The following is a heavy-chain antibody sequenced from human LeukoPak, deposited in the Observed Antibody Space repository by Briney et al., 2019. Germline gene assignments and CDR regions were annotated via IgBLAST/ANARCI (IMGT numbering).Heavy chain of an antibody. CDR2: ISGSGGSI. V-gene: IGHV3-23*01. Sequence: GGSLRLSCAASGFTFSSYAMSWVRQAPGKGLEWVSAISGSGGSIYYADSVKGRFTISRDNSKNTLYLQMNSLRAEDTAVYYCAKVSEYYYDSSGYWFDYWGQGTLVTVSS. CDR3: AKVSEYYYDSSGYWFDY. CDR1: GFTFSSYA. J-gene: IGHJ4*02. D-gene: IGHD3-22*01.